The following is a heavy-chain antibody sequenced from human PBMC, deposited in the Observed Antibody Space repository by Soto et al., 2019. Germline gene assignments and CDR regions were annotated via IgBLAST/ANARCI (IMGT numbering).Heavy chain of an antibody. D-gene: IGHD3-16*01. CDR3: AKDEGGVFFF. J-gene: IGHJ4*02. CDR1: GFTFSSYG. CDR2: ISYDGSNK. Sequence: QVQLVESGGGVVQPGRSLRLSCAASGFTFSSYGMHWVRQAPGKGLEWVAVISYDGSNKYYADSVKGRFTISRDNSKNTLYLKMNSLRAEDTAVYYCAKDEGGVFFFWGQGTLVTVSS. V-gene: IGHV3-30*18.